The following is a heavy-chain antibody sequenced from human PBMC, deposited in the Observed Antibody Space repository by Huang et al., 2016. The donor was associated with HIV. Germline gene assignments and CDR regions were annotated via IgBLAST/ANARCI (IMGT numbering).Heavy chain of an antibody. J-gene: IGHJ4*02. Sequence: QVHLVQSGAEVKKPGASVKVSCKASGYTFTNYDSNWVRQAPGRGLEWMGWMNPNTGNTGFAQSVQGRVTMTRKTSITTDYMELTSLTCEGTAVYYCARSAYGDLDYWGLGTLVIVSS. V-gene: IGHV1-8*02. CDR3: ARSAYGDLDY. CDR1: GYTFTNYD. D-gene: IGHD4-17*01. CDR2: MNPNTGNT.